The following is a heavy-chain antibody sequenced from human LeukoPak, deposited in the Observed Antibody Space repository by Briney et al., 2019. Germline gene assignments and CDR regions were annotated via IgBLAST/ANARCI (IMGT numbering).Heavy chain of an antibody. CDR3: ARGSKYYYASGSYSADY. CDR2: IIPSFGEP. CDR1: GGTSSNYP. V-gene: IGHV1-69*06. Sequence: SVKVSCQASGGTSSNYPFNWVRQDPGQGFEWMGSIIPSFGEPAYAQKFEDRITLTAEKSTGTVYMELSSLRSDDTAFYYFARGSKYYYASGSYSADYGGQGPLVSVSS. D-gene: IGHD3-10*01. J-gene: IGHJ4*02.